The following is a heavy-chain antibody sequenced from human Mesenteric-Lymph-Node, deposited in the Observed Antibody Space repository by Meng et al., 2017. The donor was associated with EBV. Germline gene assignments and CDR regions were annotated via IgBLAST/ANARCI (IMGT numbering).Heavy chain of an antibody. CDR3: ARGVGSYSDY. CDR2: INTKTGKP. D-gene: IGHD1-26*01. Sequence: QVQVVQSGSELKRPGASVKVSCKASAYTYTSYAINWVRQAPGQGLEWIGWINTKTGKPAYAQGFTGRFVFSLDTSVSTAYLQISTLKAEDTAVYFCARGVGSYSDYWGQGTLVTVSS. V-gene: IGHV7-4-1*02. J-gene: IGHJ4*02. CDR1: AYTYTSYA.